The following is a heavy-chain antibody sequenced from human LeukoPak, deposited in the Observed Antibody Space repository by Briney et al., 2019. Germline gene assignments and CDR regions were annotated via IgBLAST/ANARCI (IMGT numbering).Heavy chain of an antibody. CDR1: GFTFSNYE. CDR3: ARDIGAAAYDWFDL. D-gene: IGHD6-13*01. Sequence: PGGSLRLSCAASGFTFSNYEMNWVRQAPGKGLEWISYINRSGSTISYADSVRGRFTISRDNAKNSLYLQMNTLRAEDTAVYYCARDIGAAAYDWFDLWGQGTPVTVSS. CDR2: INRSGSTI. V-gene: IGHV3-48*03. J-gene: IGHJ5*02.